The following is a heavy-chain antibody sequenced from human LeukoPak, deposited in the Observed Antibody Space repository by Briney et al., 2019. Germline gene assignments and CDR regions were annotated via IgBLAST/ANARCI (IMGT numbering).Heavy chain of an antibody. CDR2: INWNGGST. CDR1: GFTFDDYG. CDR3: ARAAYYYDSSGYTA. D-gene: IGHD3-22*01. Sequence: GGSLRLSCAASGFTFDDYGMSWVRQAPGKGLEWVSGINWNGGSTGYADSVKGRFTISRDNAKNSLYLQMNSLRAEDTALYYGARAAYYYDSSGYTAWGQGTLVTVSS. J-gene: IGHJ4*02. V-gene: IGHV3-20*04.